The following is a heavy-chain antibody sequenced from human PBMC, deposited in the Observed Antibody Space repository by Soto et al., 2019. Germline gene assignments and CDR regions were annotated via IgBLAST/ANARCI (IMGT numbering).Heavy chain of an antibody. D-gene: IGHD6-13*01. CDR1: GFTFSDYY. CDR3: EIAAAATNAFDI. Sequence: QVQLVESGGGLVKPGGSLRLSCAASGFTFSDYYMSWIRQAPGKGLEWVSYISSSSSYTNYADSVKGRFTISRDNAKNSLYLQMNSLRAEDTAVYYCEIAAAATNAFDIWGQGTMVTVSS. J-gene: IGHJ3*02. V-gene: IGHV3-11*06. CDR2: ISSSSSYT.